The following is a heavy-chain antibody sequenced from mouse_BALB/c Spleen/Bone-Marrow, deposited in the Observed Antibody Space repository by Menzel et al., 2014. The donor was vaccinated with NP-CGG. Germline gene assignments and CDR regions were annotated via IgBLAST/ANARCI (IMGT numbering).Heavy chain of an antibody. CDR1: GFTFSSYG. Sequence: EVQVVESGGGLVQPGGSLKLSCAASGFTFSSYGMSWVRQTPDKRLELVATINSNGGSTYYPDSVKGRFTISRDNAKNTLYLQMSSLKSEDTAMYCCARDYYGSSDYWGQGTTLTVSS. CDR3: ARDYYGSSDY. D-gene: IGHD1-1*01. J-gene: IGHJ2*01. CDR2: INSNGGST. V-gene: IGHV5-6-3*01.